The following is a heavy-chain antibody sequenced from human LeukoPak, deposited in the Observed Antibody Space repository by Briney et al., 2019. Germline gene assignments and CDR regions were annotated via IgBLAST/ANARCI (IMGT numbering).Heavy chain of an antibody. Sequence: GGSLRLSCAASGFTFSSYWMHWVRQAPGKGPVWVARANRDGSSTAYADSVKGRFTISKDNAKNTLYLLMNSLRAEDTAVYYCARDSVEWYIFDYWGQGTLVTVSS. CDR2: ANRDGSST. CDR1: GFTFSSYW. J-gene: IGHJ4*02. CDR3: ARDSVEWYIFDY. D-gene: IGHD3-3*01. V-gene: IGHV3-74*01.